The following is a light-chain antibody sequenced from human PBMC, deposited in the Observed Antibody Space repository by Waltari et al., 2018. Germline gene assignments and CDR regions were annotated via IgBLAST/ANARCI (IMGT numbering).Light chain of an antibody. V-gene: IGLV1-51*01. CDR3: GTWDSSLSARV. J-gene: IGLJ3*02. CDR1: SSNIGNNY. Sequence: QSVLTQPPSGSAAPGQKVTISCFGISSNIGNNYVSWYQQLPGTAPKLLIYDNNKRPSGIPDRFSGSKSGTSATLGITGLQTGDEADYYCGTWDSSLSARVFGGGTKLTVL. CDR2: DNN.